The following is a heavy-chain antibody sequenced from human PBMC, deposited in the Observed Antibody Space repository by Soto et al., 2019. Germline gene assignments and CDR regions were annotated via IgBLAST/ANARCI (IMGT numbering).Heavy chain of an antibody. CDR1: GFIFGTYA. CDR3: AKGAERYFDY. CDR2: ISGGIGST. Sequence: GGSLRLSCVASGFIFGTYAMTWVRQVPGKGLEWVSSISGGIGSTFYADSVKGRFTISRDISKKMLFLHMNGLRGEYTGTHYFAKGAERYFDYWGRGTLVTVSS. D-gene: IGHD1-26*01. V-gene: IGHV3-23*01. J-gene: IGHJ4*02.